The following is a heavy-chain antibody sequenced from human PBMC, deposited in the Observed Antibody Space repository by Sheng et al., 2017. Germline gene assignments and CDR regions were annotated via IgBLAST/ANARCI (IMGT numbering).Heavy chain of an antibody. Sequence: EVQLVQSGAEVRKPGESLEISCKGSGYSFTTSWLGWVHQMPGKGLDWMGIIYIGDSDTRYSPSFQGQVTISADKSISTAYLQWNSLKASDTAMYYCARRTSDYGYFDYWGQGTLVTVS. D-gene: IGHD3-10*01. CDR1: GYSFTTSW. V-gene: IGHV5-51*07. CDR3: ARRTSDYGYFDY. CDR2: IYIGDSDT. J-gene: IGHJ4*02.